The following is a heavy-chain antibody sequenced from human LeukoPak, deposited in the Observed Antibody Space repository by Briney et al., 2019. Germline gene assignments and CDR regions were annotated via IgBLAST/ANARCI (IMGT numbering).Heavy chain of an antibody. CDR2: IKQDGSEK. Sequence: GGSLRLSCAASGFTFSSYWMSWVRQAPGKGLEWVANIKQDGSEKYYVDSVKGRFTISRDNAKNSLYLQMNSLRAEDTAVYYCARELLGYCSSTSCYYYYYGMDVWGKGTTVTVSS. CDR1: GFTFSSYW. J-gene: IGHJ6*04. V-gene: IGHV3-7*03. D-gene: IGHD2-2*01. CDR3: ARELLGYCSSTSCYYYYYGMDV.